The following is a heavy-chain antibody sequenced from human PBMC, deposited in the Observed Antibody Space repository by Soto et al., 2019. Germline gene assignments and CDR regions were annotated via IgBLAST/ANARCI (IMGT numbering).Heavy chain of an antibody. CDR3: ARDWGPYGFDS. J-gene: IGHJ5*01. V-gene: IGHV4-59*12. CDR1: GAAIRGND. D-gene: IGHD3-16*01. Sequence: SETRSLTGNVPGAAIRGNDWSWVRQSPGKEMEGIGYIYDRGSTKYNPSRKSRVTISQDTSSNQFSLTMNSVSASDTAVYYCARDWGPYGFDSWGRGILVTVSS. CDR2: IYDRGST.